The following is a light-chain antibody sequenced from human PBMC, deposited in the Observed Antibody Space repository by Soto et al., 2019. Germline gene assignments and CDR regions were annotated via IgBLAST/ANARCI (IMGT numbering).Light chain of an antibody. J-gene: IGKJ1*01. CDR2: AAS. Sequence: DIQMTQSPSSLSASVGDRVTTTFRASQSISSYLNWYQQKPGKAPKLLIYAASSLQSGVPSRFSGSGSGTDFTLTISSLQPEDFATYYCQQSYSTLRTFGQGTKVDIK. V-gene: IGKV1-39*01. CDR1: QSISSY. CDR3: QQSYSTLRT.